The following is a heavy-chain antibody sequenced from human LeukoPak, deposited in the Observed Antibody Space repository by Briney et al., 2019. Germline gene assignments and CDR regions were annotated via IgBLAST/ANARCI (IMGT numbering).Heavy chain of an antibody. CDR1: GGSFSGYY. Sequence: SETLSLTCAVYGGSFSGYYWSWIRQPPGKGLEWIGEVNHSGSTNYNPSLKSRVTISVDTSKNQFSLKLSSVTAADTAVYYCARRNYGSGSTHYWGQGTLVTVSS. CDR2: VNHSGST. D-gene: IGHD3-10*01. CDR3: ARRNYGSGSTHY. J-gene: IGHJ4*02. V-gene: IGHV4-34*01.